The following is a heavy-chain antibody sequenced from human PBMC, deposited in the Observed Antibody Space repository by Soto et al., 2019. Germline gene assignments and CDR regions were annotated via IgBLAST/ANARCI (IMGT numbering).Heavy chain of an antibody. CDR3: ARGVVITDYYYYYYGMDV. Sequence: QVHLVQSGAEVKKPGSSVKVSCKASGGTFSSYAISWVRQAPGQGLEWMGGIIPIFGTANYAQKFQGRVTITADESTSTAYMELSSLRSEDTAVYYCARGVVITDYYYYYYGMDVWGQGTTVTVSS. CDR2: IIPIFGTA. D-gene: IGHD3-22*01. J-gene: IGHJ6*02. CDR1: GGTFSSYA. V-gene: IGHV1-69*01.